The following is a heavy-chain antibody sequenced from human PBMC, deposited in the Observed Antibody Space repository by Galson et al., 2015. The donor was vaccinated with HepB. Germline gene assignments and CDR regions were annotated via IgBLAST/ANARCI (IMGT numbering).Heavy chain of an antibody. CDR3: ARDLGPSSSWYYYYYGMDV. D-gene: IGHD6-13*01. Sequence: SLRLSCAASGFTFSSYSMNWVRQAPGKGLEWVSSISSSSSYIYYADSVKGRFTISRDNAKNSLYLQMNSLRAEDTAVYYCARDLGPSSSWYYYYYGMDVWGQGTTVTVSS. CDR1: GFTFSSYS. V-gene: IGHV3-21*01. J-gene: IGHJ6*02. CDR2: ISSSSSYI.